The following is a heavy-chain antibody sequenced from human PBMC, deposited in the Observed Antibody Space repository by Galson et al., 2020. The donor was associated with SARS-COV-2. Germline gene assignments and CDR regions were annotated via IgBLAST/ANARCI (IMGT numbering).Heavy chain of an antibody. D-gene: IGHD3-10*01. CDR2: IKSKTDGGTT. CDR3: TTDRLRFGELFGYYYYYGMDV. V-gene: IGHV3-15*01. J-gene: IGHJ6*02. CDR1: GFTFSNAW. Sequence: GESLKISCAASGFTFSNAWMSWVRQAPGKGLEWVGRIKSKTDGGTTDYAAPVKGRCTISRDDSKNTLYLQMNSLKTEDTAVYYCTTDRLRFGELFGYYYYYGMDVWGQGTTVTVSS.